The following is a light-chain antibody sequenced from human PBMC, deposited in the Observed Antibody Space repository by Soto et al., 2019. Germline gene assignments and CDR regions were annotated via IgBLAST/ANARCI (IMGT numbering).Light chain of an antibody. CDR1: QSISTW. V-gene: IGKV1-5*01. Sequence: DIQMTHSPSSLSASVGDRVTITCRASQSISTWLAWYQQKPGRAPKLLIYDSSSLESGVPSRFSGSGSGTEFSLTISSLQPDDFATYYCQQYDSFSSTFGQGTRLEIK. CDR2: DSS. J-gene: IGKJ5*01. CDR3: QQYDSFSST.